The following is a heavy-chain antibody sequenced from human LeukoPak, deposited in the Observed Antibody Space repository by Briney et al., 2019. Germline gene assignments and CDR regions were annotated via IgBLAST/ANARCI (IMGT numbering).Heavy chain of an antibody. CDR3: AREVGAYIDY. CDR1: GGSISNYY. CDR2: IYYSGSA. J-gene: IGHJ4*02. D-gene: IGHD1-26*01. Sequence: SETLSLTCTVSGGSISNYYWRWIRQPPGKGLEWIGYIYYSGSASYNPSLKSRVTISVDTSKNQFSLKLSSVTAADTAVYYCAREVGAYIDYWGQGTLVTVSS. V-gene: IGHV4-59*01.